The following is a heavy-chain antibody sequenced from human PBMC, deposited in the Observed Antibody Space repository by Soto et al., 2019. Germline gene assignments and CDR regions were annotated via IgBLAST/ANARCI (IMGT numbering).Heavy chain of an antibody. CDR1: GGSISSSSYY. CDR3: ATKDIVATILHY. Sequence: SETLSLTCTVSGGSISSSSYYWGWIRQPPGKGLEWIGSIYYSGSTYYNPSLKSRVTISVDTSKNQFSLKLSSVTAADTAVYYCATKDIVATILHYWGQGTLVTVSS. CDR2: IYYSGST. J-gene: IGHJ4*02. V-gene: IGHV4-39*01. D-gene: IGHD5-12*01.